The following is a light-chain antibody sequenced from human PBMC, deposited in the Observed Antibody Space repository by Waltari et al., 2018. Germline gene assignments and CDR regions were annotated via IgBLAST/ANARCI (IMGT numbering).Light chain of an antibody. CDR2: AAS. V-gene: IGKV1-39*01. J-gene: IGKJ1*01. CDR1: QSISTY. CDR3: QHYNAYRT. Sequence: DIQMTQSPSSLSASVGDRVTISCRASQSISTYLNWFQQKPGKAPNLLIHAASSLQSGVPSRFRGSGSGTDFTLTISSLHPEDFATYYCQHYNAYRTFGQGTKVEIK.